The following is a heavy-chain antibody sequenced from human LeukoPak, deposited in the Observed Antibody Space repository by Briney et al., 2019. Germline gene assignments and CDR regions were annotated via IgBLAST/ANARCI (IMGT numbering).Heavy chain of an antibody. Sequence: ASVKVSCKASGYTFTNYYMHWVRQAPGQGLEWMGIINPSGGRTSYAQKFQGRVTMTRDMSTSTVYMELSSLRSEDTAVYYCARCSPGDSSNFYAVLQYWGQGTQVTVST. CDR3: ARCSPGDSSNFYAVLQY. V-gene: IGHV1-46*01. D-gene: IGHD3-22*01. CDR1: GYTFTNYY. CDR2: INPSGGRT. J-gene: IGHJ4*02.